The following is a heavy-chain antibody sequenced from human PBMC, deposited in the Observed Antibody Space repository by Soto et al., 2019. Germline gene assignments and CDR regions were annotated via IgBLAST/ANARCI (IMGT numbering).Heavy chain of an antibody. D-gene: IGHD3-22*01. Sequence: SVKVSCKASGGTFSSYINSWVRQAPGQGLEWMGGIIPIFGTANYAQKFQDRVTITADKSTSTAYMELSSLRSEDTAVYYCARVNYYDSSGHVSDWGQGTLVTVSS. V-gene: IGHV1-69*06. CDR3: ARVNYYDSSGHVSD. CDR2: IIPIFGTA. CDR1: GGTFSSYI. J-gene: IGHJ4*02.